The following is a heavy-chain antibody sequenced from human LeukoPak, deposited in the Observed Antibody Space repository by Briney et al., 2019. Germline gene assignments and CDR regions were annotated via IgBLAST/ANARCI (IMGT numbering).Heavy chain of an antibody. CDR2: IKQDGSEK. CDR3: ARVATGGYSYGYNSKPSYYFDY. Sequence: PGGSLRLSCAASGFTFSRYNMNWVRQAPGKGLEWVANIKQDGSEKYYVDSVKGRFTISRDNAKNSLYLQMNSLRAEDTAVYYCARVATGGYSYGYNSKPSYYFDYWGQGTLVTVSS. D-gene: IGHD5-18*01. V-gene: IGHV3-7*01. J-gene: IGHJ4*02. CDR1: GFTFSRYN.